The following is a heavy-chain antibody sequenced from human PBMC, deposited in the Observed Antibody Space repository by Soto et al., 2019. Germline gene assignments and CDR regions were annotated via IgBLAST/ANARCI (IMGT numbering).Heavy chain of an antibody. CDR1: GFTFSSFA. D-gene: IGHD2-21*01. V-gene: IGHV3-48*02. Sequence: EVQLVESGGGLVQPGGSLRISCAASGFTFSSFALNWVRQAPGKGLEWISYISVTSGSIFYADSVKGRFTISRDDARNSLYLQMNTLRDEDTAVYFCVRDHIWAFDFWGRGTMVTVSS. CDR3: VRDHIWAFDF. CDR2: ISVTSGSI. J-gene: IGHJ3*01.